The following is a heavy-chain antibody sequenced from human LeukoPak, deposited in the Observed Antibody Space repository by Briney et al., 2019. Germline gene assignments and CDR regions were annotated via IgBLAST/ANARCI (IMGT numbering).Heavy chain of an antibody. Sequence: GGSLRLSCAASGFTLRSYWMTWVRQAPGKGLEWVANIKQDGSKIHYVDSVKGRFTISRDNAKNSLHLQMNSLRVEDTAVYYCARGSAQKAEDYFDHWGQGILVTVSS. CDR1: GFTLRSYW. V-gene: IGHV3-7*03. J-gene: IGHJ4*02. CDR3: ARGSAQKAEDYFDH. CDR2: IKQDGSKI. D-gene: IGHD3-10*01.